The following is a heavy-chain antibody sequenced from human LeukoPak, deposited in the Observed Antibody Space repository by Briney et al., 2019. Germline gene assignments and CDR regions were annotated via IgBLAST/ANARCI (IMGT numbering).Heavy chain of an antibody. CDR3: ARAAGYYGDYLDY. Sequence: PSETLSLTCTVSGGSISSYHWSWIRQPPGKGLEWIGYIYYSGSTNYNPSLKSRVTISVDTSKNQFSLKLSSVTAADTAVYYCARAAGYYGDYLDYWGQGTLVTVSS. V-gene: IGHV4-59*01. J-gene: IGHJ4*02. CDR2: IYYSGST. D-gene: IGHD4-17*01. CDR1: GGSISSYH.